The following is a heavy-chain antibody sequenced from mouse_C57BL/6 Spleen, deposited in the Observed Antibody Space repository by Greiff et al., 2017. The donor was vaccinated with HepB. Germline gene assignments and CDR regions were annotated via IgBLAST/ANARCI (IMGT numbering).Heavy chain of an antibody. D-gene: IGHD1-1*01. CDR3: ARDYGSSWFAY. J-gene: IGHJ3*01. V-gene: IGHV3-6*01. CDR1: GYSITSGYY. CDR2: ISYDGSN. Sequence: EVKLMESGPGLVKPSQSLSLTCSVTGYSITSGYYWNWIRQFPGNKLEWMGYISYDGSNNYNPSLKNRISITRDTSKNQFFLKVNSVTTEDTATYYCARDYGSSWFAYWGQGTLVTVSA.